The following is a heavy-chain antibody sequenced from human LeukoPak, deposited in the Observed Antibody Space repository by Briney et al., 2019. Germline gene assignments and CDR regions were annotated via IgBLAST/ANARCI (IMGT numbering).Heavy chain of an antibody. V-gene: IGHV3-30-3*01. CDR3: ARDSYCYASGPTFDY. CDR2: ISYDGSNK. D-gene: IGHD3-10*01. Sequence: PGGSLRLSCAASGFIFSSYAMHWVRQAPGKGLEWVALISYDGSNKYYADSVKGRFTISRDNSKNTLFLQMNSLRAEDTAVYYCARDSYCYASGPTFDYWGQGTLVTVSS. J-gene: IGHJ4*02. CDR1: GFIFSSYA.